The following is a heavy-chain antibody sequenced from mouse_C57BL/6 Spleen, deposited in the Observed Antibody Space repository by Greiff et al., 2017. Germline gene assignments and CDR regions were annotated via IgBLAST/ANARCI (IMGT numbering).Heavy chain of an antibody. CDR1: GFTFSDYG. V-gene: IGHV5-17*01. D-gene: IGHD1-1*01. CDR2: ISSGSSTI. J-gene: IGHJ4*01. CDR3: ASAPYYYGSSYDAMDY. Sequence: EVKVEESGGGLVKPGGSLKLSCAASGFTFSDYGMHWVRQAPEKGLEWVAYISSGSSTIYYADTVKGRFTISRDNAKNTLFLQMTSLRSEDTAMYYCASAPYYYGSSYDAMDYWGQGTSVTVSS.